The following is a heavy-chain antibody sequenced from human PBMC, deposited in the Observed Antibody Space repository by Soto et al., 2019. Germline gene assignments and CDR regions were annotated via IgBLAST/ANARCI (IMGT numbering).Heavy chain of an antibody. V-gene: IGHV4-4*02. D-gene: IGHD6-6*01. Sequence: SETLSLTCAVSGGSISSSNWRSWVRQPPGKGLEWIGEIYHSGSTNYNPSLKSRVTISVDKSKNQFSLKLSSVTAADTAVYYCAREGSSPSGLHFDYWGQGTLVTVSS. CDR1: GGSISSSNW. CDR3: AREGSSPSGLHFDY. J-gene: IGHJ4*02. CDR2: IYHSGST.